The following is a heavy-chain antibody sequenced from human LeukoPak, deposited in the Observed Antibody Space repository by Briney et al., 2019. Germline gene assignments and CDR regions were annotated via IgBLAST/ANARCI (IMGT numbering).Heavy chain of an antibody. CDR2: INTNTGNP. CDR1: GYTFTSYA. D-gene: IGHD3-3*01. Sequence: ASVKVSCKASGYTFTSYAMNWVRQAPGQGLEWMGWINTNTGNPTYAQGFTGRFVFSLDTSVSTAYLQISSLKAEDTAVYYCASTYYDFWSGYPRPMSFDYWGQGILVTVSS. CDR3: ASTYYDFWSGYPRPMSFDY. V-gene: IGHV7-4-1*02. J-gene: IGHJ4*02.